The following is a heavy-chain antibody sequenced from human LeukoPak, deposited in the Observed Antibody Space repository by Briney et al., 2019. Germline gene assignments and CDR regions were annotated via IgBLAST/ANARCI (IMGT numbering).Heavy chain of an antibody. V-gene: IGHV1-18*01. Sequence: GASVKVSCKASGYTFTSYGIIWVRQAPGQGLEWMGWISAYNDNTNYAQKLQGRVTMTTGTSTSTAYMELRSLRSDDTAVYYCAREPPGNSGKRGTGKYDYWGQGTLVTVSS. CDR2: ISAYNDNT. D-gene: IGHD4-4*01. J-gene: IGHJ4*02. CDR1: GYTFTSYG. CDR3: AREPPGNSGKRGTGKYDY.